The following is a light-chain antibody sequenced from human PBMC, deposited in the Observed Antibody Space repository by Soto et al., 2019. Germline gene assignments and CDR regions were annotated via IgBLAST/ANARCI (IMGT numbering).Light chain of an antibody. Sequence: EIVLTQSPGTLSLSPGERATLSCRASQSVSSAYLAWYQHKPGQPPTLLLYAASSRVTGIPDRFSGSGSGTDFTLTIRRLEPEDFAVYYCQQYGSSSTWTFGQGNKMEIK. CDR2: AAS. CDR3: QQYGSSSTWT. J-gene: IGKJ1*01. V-gene: IGKV3-20*01. CDR1: QSVSSAY.